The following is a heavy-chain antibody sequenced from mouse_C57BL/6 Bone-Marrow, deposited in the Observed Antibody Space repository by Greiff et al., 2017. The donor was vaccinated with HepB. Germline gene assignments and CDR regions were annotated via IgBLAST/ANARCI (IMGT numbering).Heavy chain of an antibody. CDR1: GYTFTSYW. V-gene: IGHV1-59*01. D-gene: IGHD1-1*01. J-gene: IGHJ1*03. CDR2: IDPSDSYT. Sequence: VQLQQPGAELVRPGTSVKLSCKASGYTFTSYWMHWVKQRPGQGLEWIGVIDPSDSYTNYNQKFKGKATLTVDTSSSTAYMQLSSLTSEDSAVYYCARRYYGSSYAYFDVWGTGTTVTVSS. CDR3: ARRYYGSSYAYFDV.